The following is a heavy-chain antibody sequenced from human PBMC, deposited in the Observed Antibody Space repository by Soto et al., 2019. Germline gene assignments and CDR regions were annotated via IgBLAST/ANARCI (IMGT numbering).Heavy chain of an antibody. V-gene: IGHV4-34*01. CDR2: INHSGTI. CDR3: ARDRPRTIYNSDYYNYGMDV. CDR1: GGSFSGYY. J-gene: IGHJ6*02. Sequence: SETLSLTCAVYGGSFSGYYCTWMRQPPGKGLEWIGEINHSGTINFNPSLKSRLTISLDTSKNQFSLRLFSVTAADTAVYYCARDRPRTIYNSDYYNYGMDVWGQGTTVTVSS. D-gene: IGHD6-19*01.